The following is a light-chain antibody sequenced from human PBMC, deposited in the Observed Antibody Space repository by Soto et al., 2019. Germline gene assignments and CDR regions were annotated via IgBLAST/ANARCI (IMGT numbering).Light chain of an antibody. CDR1: QSIRYY. CDR3: QHHNSYSQT. CDR2: GAS. V-gene: IGKV1-5*01. J-gene: IGKJ1*01. Sequence: DIQLTQSPPTLSASVGYRVTIPCRASQSIRYYLAWYQQMPGKAPKLLIYGASSLQSGVPSRFSGSGSGTEFTLTISSLQPDDFATYFCQHHNSYSQTFGQGTKVDIK.